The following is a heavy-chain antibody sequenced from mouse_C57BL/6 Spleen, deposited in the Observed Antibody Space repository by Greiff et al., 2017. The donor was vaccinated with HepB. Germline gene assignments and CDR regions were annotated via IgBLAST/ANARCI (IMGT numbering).Heavy chain of an antibody. CDR3: AIYYGYGGFAY. CDR1: GYTFTSYW. D-gene: IGHD2-2*01. J-gene: IGHJ3*01. V-gene: IGHV1-59*01. Sequence: QVQLQQPGAELVRPGTSVKLSCKASGYTFTSYWMHWVKQRPGQGLEWIGVIDPSDSYTNYNQKFKGKATLTVDTSSSTAYMQLSSLTSEDSAVYYCAIYYGYGGFAYWGQGTLVTVSA. CDR2: IDPSDSYT.